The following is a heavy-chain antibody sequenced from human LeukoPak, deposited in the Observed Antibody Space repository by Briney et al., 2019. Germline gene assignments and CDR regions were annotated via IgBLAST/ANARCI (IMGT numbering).Heavy chain of an antibody. Sequence: GGSLRLSCAASGFTFSSYSMNWVRQAPGKGPEWVSSISSSSGYIYYADSLKGRFTISRDNAKNLLFLQMSSLRAEDTAVYYCVREVVAATAYDYWGQGTLVTVSS. V-gene: IGHV3-21*01. J-gene: IGHJ4*02. CDR1: GFTFSSYS. CDR3: VREVVAATAYDY. CDR2: ISSSSGYI. D-gene: IGHD2-15*01.